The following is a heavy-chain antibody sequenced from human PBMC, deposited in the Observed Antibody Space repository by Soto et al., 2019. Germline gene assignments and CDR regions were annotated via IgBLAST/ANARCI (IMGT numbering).Heavy chain of an antibody. Sequence: GASVKVSCKASGYTFTSYAIHWVRQAPGQRLEWMGWINTANGNTKYSQKFQGRVTITRDTSASTAYMELSSLRSEDTAVYYCARAWVVVTAPDYWGQGTLVTVSS. J-gene: IGHJ4*02. V-gene: IGHV1-3*04. D-gene: IGHD2-21*02. CDR1: GYTFTSYA. CDR3: ARAWVVVTAPDY. CDR2: INTANGNT.